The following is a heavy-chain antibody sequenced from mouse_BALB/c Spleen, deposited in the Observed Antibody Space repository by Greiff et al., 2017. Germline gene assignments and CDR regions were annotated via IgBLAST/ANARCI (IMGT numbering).Heavy chain of an antibody. V-gene: IGHV1S56*01. Sequence: VQVVESGPELVKPGASVRISCKASGYTFTSYYIHWVKQRPGQGLEWIGWIYPGNVNTKYNEKFKGKATLTADKSSSTAYMQLSSLTSEDSAVYSCARSSGNYYAMDYWGQGTSVTVSS. CDR1: GYTFTSYY. D-gene: IGHD2-1*01. CDR3: ARSSGNYYAMDY. CDR2: IYPGNVNT. J-gene: IGHJ4*01.